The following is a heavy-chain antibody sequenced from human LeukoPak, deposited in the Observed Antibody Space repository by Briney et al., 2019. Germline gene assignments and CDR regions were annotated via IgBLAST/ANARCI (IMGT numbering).Heavy chain of an antibody. V-gene: IGHV3-30-3*01. D-gene: IGHD3-22*01. CDR3: ARAEAHPPYYYDSSGYYGGGHAFDI. Sequence: GGSLRLSCAASGFTFSSYAMHWVRQAPGKGLEWVAVISYDGSNKYYADSVKGRFTISRDNAKNSLYLQMNSLRAEDTAVYYCARAEAHPPYYYDSSGYYGGGHAFDIWGQGTMVTVSS. CDR1: GFTFSSYA. J-gene: IGHJ3*02. CDR2: ISYDGSNK.